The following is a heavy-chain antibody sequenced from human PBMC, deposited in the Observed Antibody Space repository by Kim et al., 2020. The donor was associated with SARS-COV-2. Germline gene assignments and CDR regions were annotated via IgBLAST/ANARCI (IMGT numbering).Heavy chain of an antibody. Sequence: KYYGDSVKGRFTISRDNAKNSLYLQMTSLRAEDTAVYSCAGHSFGGAFDIWGQGTVVTVSA. V-gene: IGHV3-7*01. CDR2: K. J-gene: IGHJ3*02. CDR3: AGHSFGGAFDI. D-gene: IGHD1-26*01.